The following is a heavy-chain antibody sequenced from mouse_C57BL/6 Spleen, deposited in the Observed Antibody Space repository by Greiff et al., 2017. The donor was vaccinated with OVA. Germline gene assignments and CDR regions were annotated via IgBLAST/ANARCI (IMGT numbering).Heavy chain of an antibody. V-gene: IGHV1-78*01. CDR1: GYTFTDHT. Sequence: QVQLQQSDAELVKPGASVKISCKVSGYTFTDHTIHWMKQRPEQGLEWIGYIYPRDGSTKYNDKFKGKATLTADKSSSTAYMQLNSLTSEDSAVYFCAIIYYGNYGYAMDYWGQGTSVTVSS. CDR2: IYPRDGST. J-gene: IGHJ4*01. CDR3: AIIYYGNYGYAMDY. D-gene: IGHD2-1*01.